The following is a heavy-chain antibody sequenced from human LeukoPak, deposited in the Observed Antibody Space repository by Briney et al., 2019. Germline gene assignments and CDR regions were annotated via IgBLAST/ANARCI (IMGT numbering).Heavy chain of an antibody. V-gene: IGHV4-59*01. Sequence: SETLSLTCTVSGDSISSYYWSWIRQPPGKGLEWIGYIYYSGSTNYNPSLKSRVTISVDTSKNQFSLKLSSVTAADTAVYYCALFSRGYSDASDIWGQGTMVTVSS. CDR2: IYYSGST. CDR3: ALFSRGYSDASDI. D-gene: IGHD6-13*01. J-gene: IGHJ3*02. CDR1: GDSISSYY.